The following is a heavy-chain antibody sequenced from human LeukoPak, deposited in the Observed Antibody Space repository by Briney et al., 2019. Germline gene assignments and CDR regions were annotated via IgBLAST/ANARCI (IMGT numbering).Heavy chain of an antibody. V-gene: IGHV3-7*01. CDR3: ARLFGGVITFDY. J-gene: IGHJ4*02. CDR1: GFIFGGYW. CDR2: IQPDGGVG. Sequence: GGSLRLSCAASGFIFGGYWMSWVRLGPGKGLEWVASIQPDGGVGRYVDSVKGRFTISRDNVKSSVSLQMNSLRAEDTAVYYCARLFGGVITFDYWGQGALVTVSS. D-gene: IGHD3-16*01.